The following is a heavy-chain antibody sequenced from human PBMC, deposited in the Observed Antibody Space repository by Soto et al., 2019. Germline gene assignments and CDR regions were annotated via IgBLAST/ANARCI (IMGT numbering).Heavy chain of an antibody. V-gene: IGHV1-69*13. Sequence: VASVQVSCTPSVHTFISSAITSVRQSAGQGPEWMXGXIXXXGXAXXXQXXQXRVTITADESTSTAYMELSSLRSEDTAVYYCARVKRWLQWEPFDYWGQGTLLTVSS. J-gene: IGHJ4*02. CDR2: XIXXXGXA. CDR3: ARVKRWLQWEPFDY. CDR1: VHTFISSA. D-gene: IGHD1-26*01.